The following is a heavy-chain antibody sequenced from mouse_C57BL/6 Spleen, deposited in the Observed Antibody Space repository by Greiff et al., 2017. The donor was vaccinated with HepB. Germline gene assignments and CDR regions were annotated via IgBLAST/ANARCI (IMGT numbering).Heavy chain of an antibody. J-gene: IGHJ4*01. V-gene: IGHV1-61*01. CDR2: IYPSDSET. Sequence: VQLQQPGAELVRPGSSVKLSCKASGYTFTSYWMDWVKQRPGQGLEWIGNIYPSDSETHYNQKFKDKATLTVDKSSSTAYMQLSSLTSEDSAVYYCARKEFYAMDYWGQGTSVTVSS. CDR3: ARKEFYAMDY. CDR1: GYTFTSYW.